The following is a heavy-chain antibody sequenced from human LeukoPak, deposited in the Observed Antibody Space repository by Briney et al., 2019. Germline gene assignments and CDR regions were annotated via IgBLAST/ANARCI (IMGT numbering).Heavy chain of an antibody. V-gene: IGHV1-69*13. Sequence: SVKVSCKASGGTFSSYAISWVRQAPGQGLEWMGGIIPIFGTANYAQKFQGRVTITADESTSTAYMELSSLRSEDAAVYYCARGGAYSGYDYYYYYYMDVWGKGTTVTVSS. D-gene: IGHD5-12*01. J-gene: IGHJ6*03. CDR1: GGTFSSYA. CDR2: IIPIFGTA. CDR3: ARGGAYSGYDYYYYYYMDV.